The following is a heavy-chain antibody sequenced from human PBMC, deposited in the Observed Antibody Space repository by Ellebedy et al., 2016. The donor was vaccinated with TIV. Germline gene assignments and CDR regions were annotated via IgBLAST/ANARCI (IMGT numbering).Heavy chain of an antibody. Sequence: GGSLRLSXGASGFDFDENAMHWVRQRPGKGLEWVARIAWNGAWIAYADSVKGRFTISRDNAKNTLFLQMNSLRVEHTAVFYCASLESYGFDQWGQGTLVTVSS. CDR2: IAWNGAWI. D-gene: IGHD3-16*01. J-gene: IGHJ4*02. V-gene: IGHV3-9*01. CDR1: GFDFDENA. CDR3: ASLESYGFDQ.